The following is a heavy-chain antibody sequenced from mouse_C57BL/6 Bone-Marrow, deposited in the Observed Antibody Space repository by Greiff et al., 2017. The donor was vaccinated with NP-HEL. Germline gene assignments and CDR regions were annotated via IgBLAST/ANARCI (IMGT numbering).Heavy chain of an antibody. J-gene: IGHJ3*01. D-gene: IGHD3-1*01. CDR1: GYSITSGYY. CDR3: ARRANLFAY. CDR2: ISYDGSN. Sequence: EVKLQESGPGLVKPSQSLSLTCSVTGYSITSGYYWNWIRQFPGNKLEWMGYISYDGSNNYNPSLKNRISITRDTSKNQFFLKLNSVTTEDTATYYCARRANLFAYWGQGTLVTVSA. V-gene: IGHV3-6*01.